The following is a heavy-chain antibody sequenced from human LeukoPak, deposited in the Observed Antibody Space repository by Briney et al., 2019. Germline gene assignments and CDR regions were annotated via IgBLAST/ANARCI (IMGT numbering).Heavy chain of an antibody. V-gene: IGHV3-9*01. Sequence: GGSLRLSCAVSGFSFDDYAMHWVRQAPGKGLEWVSGISWNSGSIGYAESVKGRFTISRDNAKNSLYLQMNSLRAEDTALYYCATSSREGEDSSGWASFDYWGQGTLVTVSS. CDR3: ATSSREGEDSSGWASFDY. D-gene: IGHD6-19*01. CDR2: ISWNSGSI. CDR1: GFSFDDYA. J-gene: IGHJ4*02.